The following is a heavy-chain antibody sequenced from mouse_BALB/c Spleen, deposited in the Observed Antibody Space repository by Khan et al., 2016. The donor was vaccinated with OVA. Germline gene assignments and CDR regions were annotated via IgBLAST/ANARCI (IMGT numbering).Heavy chain of an antibody. CDR2: IWAVGST. Sequence: VQLKESGPGLVAPSQTLSITCTVSGFSLSNYGVHWVRQPPGKGLEWLGVIWAVGSTNHNSALMSRLSISKDDSKSQVFLKMNSLQTDDTAMYYCARAFYNGAWFAYWGQGTLVTVSA. CDR1: GFSLSNYG. J-gene: IGHJ3*01. D-gene: IGHD1-3*01. V-gene: IGHV2-9*02. CDR3: ARAFYNGAWFAY.